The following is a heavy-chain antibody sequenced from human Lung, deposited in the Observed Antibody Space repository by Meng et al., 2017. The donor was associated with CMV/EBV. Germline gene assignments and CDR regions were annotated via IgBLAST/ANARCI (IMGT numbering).Heavy chain of an antibody. Sequence: SETLSLXCTISGGSISSSSYYWAWIRQPPEKGLEWIGSVYYTGDTYYSPSLKSRVTISIDTSKNQFSLKVNSVTDADTAVYYCVRETGGSSSTWWGQGNLVTVSS. D-gene: IGHD1-26*01. J-gene: IGHJ4*02. V-gene: IGHV4-39*07. CDR2: VYYTGDT. CDR1: GGSISSSSYY. CDR3: VRETGGSSSTW.